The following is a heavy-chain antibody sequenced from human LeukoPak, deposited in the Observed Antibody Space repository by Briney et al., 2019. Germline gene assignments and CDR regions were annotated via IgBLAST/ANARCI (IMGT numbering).Heavy chain of an antibody. CDR2: SRNRAKGYTT. V-gene: IGHV3-72*01. CDR3: SRDATGDH. Sequence: PGGSLRLSCAVSGFTFSDHYMDWVRQAQGKGLEWVGRSRNRAKGYTTDYAASVKGRFTISRDDSKSTLYLQMNSLETEDTAVYYCSRDATGDHWGQGTLVTVSS. J-gene: IGHJ4*02. CDR1: GFTFSDHY.